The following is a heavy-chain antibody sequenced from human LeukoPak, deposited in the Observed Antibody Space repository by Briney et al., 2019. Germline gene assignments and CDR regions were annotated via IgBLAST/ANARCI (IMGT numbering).Heavy chain of an antibody. CDR1: GFTFSSYA. CDR2: ISGGGGST. V-gene: IGHV3-23*01. J-gene: IGHJ4*02. CDR3: AKDQGGYSYGYAYYFDY. Sequence: GGSLRLSCAASGFTFSSYAMSWVRQAPGKGLEWVSAISGGGGSTYYADSVKGRFTISRDNSKNTLYLQMNSLRAEDTAVYYCAKDQGGYSYGYAYYFDYWGQGTLVTVSS. D-gene: IGHD5-18*01.